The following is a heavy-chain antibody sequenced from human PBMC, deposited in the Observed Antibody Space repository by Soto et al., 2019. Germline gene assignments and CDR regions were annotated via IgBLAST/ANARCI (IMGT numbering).Heavy chain of an antibody. CDR3: ARDTLPKWLVYSYYGMDV. CDR1: GFTFSSYA. Sequence: QVQLVESGGGVVQPGRSLRLSCAASGFTFSSYAMHWVRQAPGKGLEWVAVISYDGSNKYYADSVKGRFTISRDNSKNTLYREMNSLRAEDTAVYYCARDTLPKWLVYSYYGMDVWGQGPTVTVSS. D-gene: IGHD6-19*01. CDR2: ISYDGSNK. V-gene: IGHV3-30-3*01. J-gene: IGHJ6*02.